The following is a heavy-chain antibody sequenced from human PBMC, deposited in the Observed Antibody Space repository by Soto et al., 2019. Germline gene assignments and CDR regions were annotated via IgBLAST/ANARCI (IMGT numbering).Heavy chain of an antibody. Sequence: QVQLVQSGAEVKKPGSSVKVSCKASGGTLSSYTFSWVRQAPGQGLEWMGRVIPNLGVTNYAKKFQGRFTIVVDTSTSTAYMELNSRRYEDTAVYYCARDKGYCSDTSRPDFDYWGQGTLVTVSS. J-gene: IGHJ4*02. CDR1: GGTLSSYT. CDR3: ARDKGYCSDTSRPDFDY. D-gene: IGHD2-15*01. V-gene: IGHV1-69*08. CDR2: VIPNLGVT.